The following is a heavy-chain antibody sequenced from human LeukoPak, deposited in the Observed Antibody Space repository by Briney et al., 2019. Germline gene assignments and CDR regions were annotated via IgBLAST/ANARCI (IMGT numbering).Heavy chain of an antibody. CDR1: GFTFEDHV. D-gene: IGHD2-2*01. V-gene: IGHV3-9*01. CDR3: AKDLGGSATTV. Sequence: GGSLRLSCAASGFTFEDHVMHWVRQAPGKGLEWVSSISWSGDRMGYADAVKGRFTISRDNAKNSLFLQMNSLRVEDTALNYCAKDLGGSATTVWGQGTLVTVSS. CDR2: ISWSGDRM. J-gene: IGHJ4*02.